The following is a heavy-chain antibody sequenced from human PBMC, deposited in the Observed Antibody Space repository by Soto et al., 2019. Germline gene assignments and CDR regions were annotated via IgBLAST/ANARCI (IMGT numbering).Heavy chain of an antibody. CDR2: IYYSGST. D-gene: IGHD5-18*01. CDR1: GGSISSYY. Sequence: SETLSLTCTVSGGSISSYYWSWIRQPPGKGLEWIGHIYYSGSTNYNPSLKSRVTISVDTSKNQFSLKLSSVTAADTAVYYCARVGYSYGYYFEYWGQGTLVTVSS. J-gene: IGHJ4*02. CDR3: ARVGYSYGYYFEY. V-gene: IGHV4-59*01.